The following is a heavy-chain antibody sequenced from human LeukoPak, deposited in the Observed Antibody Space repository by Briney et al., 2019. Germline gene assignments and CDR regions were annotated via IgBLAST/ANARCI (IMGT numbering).Heavy chain of an antibody. CDR1: GVSINDYY. V-gene: IGHV4-34*01. J-gene: IGHJ6*04. D-gene: IGHD3-10*01. CDR3: ARHGQLWLMCLDV. Sequence: SETLSLTCGVFGVSINDYYWSWIRQSPGKGLEWIGEISRTEGTRYNPSLESRVTMSVGTSENQLSLKLIFVTAADTAVYYCARHGQLWLMCLDVWGKGATVTVSS. CDR2: ISRTEGT.